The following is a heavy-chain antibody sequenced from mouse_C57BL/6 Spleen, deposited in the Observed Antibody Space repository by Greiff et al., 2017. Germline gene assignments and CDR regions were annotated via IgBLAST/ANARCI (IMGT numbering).Heavy chain of an antibody. J-gene: IGHJ3*01. CDR3: TTYGRLGPSAY. CDR1: GFNIKDYY. D-gene: IGHD4-1*01. V-gene: IGHV14-1*01. CDR2: IDPEDGDT. Sequence: EVQLQQSGAELVRPGASVKLSCTASGFNIKDYYMHWVKQRPEQGLEWIGRIDPEDGDTEYAPKFQGKATMTADTSSNTAYLQLSSLTSEDTAVYYCTTYGRLGPSAYWGQGTLVTVSA.